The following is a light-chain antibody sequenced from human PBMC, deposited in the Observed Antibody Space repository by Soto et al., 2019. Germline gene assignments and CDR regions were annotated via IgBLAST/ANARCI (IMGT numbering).Light chain of an antibody. J-gene: IGKJ4*01. V-gene: IGKV3-20*01. CDR2: ATS. CDR3: QQYGSSPLT. Sequence: EIVLTQSPGTLSLSPGETATLSCRASQTVNSDYLAWFQQRPGQAPRLLIFATSRRATDILDRFSGSGSGTDFTLTINRLEPEDFAVYYCQQYGSSPLTFGGGTKVDI. CDR1: QTVNSDY.